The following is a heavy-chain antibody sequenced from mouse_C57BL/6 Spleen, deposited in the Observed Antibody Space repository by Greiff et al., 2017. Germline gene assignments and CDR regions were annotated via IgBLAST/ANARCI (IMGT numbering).Heavy chain of an antibody. Sequence: VQLQQSGAELVMPGASVKLSCKASGYTFTSYWMHWVKQRPGQGLEWIGEIDPSDSYTNYNQKFKGKSTLTVDKSSSTAYMQLSSLTSEDSAVYYCARRHFYWYFDVWGTGTTVTVSS. CDR1: GYTFTSYW. CDR3: ARRHFYWYFDV. J-gene: IGHJ1*03. D-gene: IGHD6-1*01. V-gene: IGHV1-69*01. CDR2: IDPSDSYT.